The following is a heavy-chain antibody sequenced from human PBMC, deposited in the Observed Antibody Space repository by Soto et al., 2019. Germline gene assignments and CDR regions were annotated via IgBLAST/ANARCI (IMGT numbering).Heavy chain of an antibody. Sequence: XSVKVSCKVAGYPLTELSMHWVRQAPGKGLEWMGGFDPEDGETIYAQKFQCRVTMTEDTSTDTAYMELSSLRSEDTAVYYCATETKRITIFGVVPGWGQGTLVTVSS. CDR1: GYPLTELS. J-gene: IGHJ4*02. CDR3: ATETKRITIFGVVPG. D-gene: IGHD3-3*01. V-gene: IGHV1-24*01. CDR2: FDPEDGET.